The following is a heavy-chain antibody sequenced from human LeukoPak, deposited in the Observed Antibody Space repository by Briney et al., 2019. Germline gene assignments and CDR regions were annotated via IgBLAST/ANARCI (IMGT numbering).Heavy chain of an antibody. Sequence: ASVKVSCKASGYTFTSYGIRSVRQAPGQGLVWMGWISAYNGNTNYAQKLQGRVTMTTDTSTSTAYMELRSLRSDDTAVYYCARRTRKSPYCSGGSCYLYYYYGMDLWGQGTTVTVSS. J-gene: IGHJ6*02. CDR2: ISAYNGNT. CDR1: GYTFTSYG. V-gene: IGHV1-18*01. CDR3: ARRTRKSPYCSGGSCYLYYYYGMDL. D-gene: IGHD2-15*01.